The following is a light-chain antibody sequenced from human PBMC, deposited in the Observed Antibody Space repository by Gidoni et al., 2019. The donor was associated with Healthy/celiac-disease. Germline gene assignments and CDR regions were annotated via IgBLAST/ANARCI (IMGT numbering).Light chain of an antibody. V-gene: IGLV1-40*01. Sequence: QSVLTQPPSVSGAPGQRVTISCTGSSSNIGAGYHVHWYQHLPGTAPKLLIYGNSNRPSGVPDRFSGSKSGTSASLAITGLQAEDEADYYCQSYDSSLSAVFGGGTKLTVL. CDR1: SSNIGAGYH. CDR2: GNS. CDR3: QSYDSSLSAV. J-gene: IGLJ2*01.